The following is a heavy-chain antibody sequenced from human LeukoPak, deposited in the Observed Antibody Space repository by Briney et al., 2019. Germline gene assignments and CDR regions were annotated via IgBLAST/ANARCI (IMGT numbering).Heavy chain of an antibody. Sequence: GGSLRLSCAASGFTFSSYAMSWVRQAPGKGLEWVSAISGSGGSTYYADSVKGRFTISRDNSKNTLHLQMNSLRAEDTAVYYCAKVQFRYYDSSGYYPVDYWGQGTLVTVSS. J-gene: IGHJ4*02. V-gene: IGHV3-23*01. D-gene: IGHD3-22*01. CDR1: GFTFSSYA. CDR3: AKVQFRYYDSSGYYPVDY. CDR2: ISGSGGST.